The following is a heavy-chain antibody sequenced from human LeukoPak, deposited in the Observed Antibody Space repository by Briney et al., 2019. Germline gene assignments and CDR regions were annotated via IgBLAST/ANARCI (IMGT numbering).Heavy chain of an antibody. V-gene: IGHV1-8*01. Sequence: ASVKVSCKASGYTFTSYDINWVRQATGQGLEWMGWMNPNSGNTGYAQKFQGRVTMTRNTSISTAYMELSSLRSGDTAVYYCARSVVTAIMEDYWGQGTLVTVSS. D-gene: IGHD2-21*02. CDR3: ARSVVTAIMEDY. J-gene: IGHJ4*02. CDR2: MNPNSGNT. CDR1: GYTFTSYD.